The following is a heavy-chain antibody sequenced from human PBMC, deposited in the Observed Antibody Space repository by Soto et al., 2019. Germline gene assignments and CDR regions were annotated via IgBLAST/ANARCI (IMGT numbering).Heavy chain of an antibody. J-gene: IGHJ6*03. V-gene: IGHV3-30*18. CDR2: ISHDGNVN. D-gene: IGHD2-8*02. CDR1: GFTFSSYA. CDR3: AKYEYWESHFYYLMDR. Sequence: PGGSLRLSCEASGFTFSSYAMHWVRQAPGKGLEWVAVISHDGNVNYYSESVKGRFTMSRDNSKDTLYLQMDSLRTEDTAVYFCAKYEYWESHFYYLMDRRAKRTPVTVSS.